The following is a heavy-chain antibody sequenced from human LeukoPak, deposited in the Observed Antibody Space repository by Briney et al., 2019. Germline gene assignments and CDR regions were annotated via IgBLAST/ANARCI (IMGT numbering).Heavy chain of an antibody. CDR2: IYYSGST. J-gene: IGHJ5*02. D-gene: IGHD3-10*01. CDR3: ARGQGFGELSGWFDH. Sequence: SETLSLTCTVSGGSTSSYYWSWIRQPPGKGLEWIGYIYYSGSTNYNPSLKSRVTISVDTSKNQFSLKLSSVTAADTAVYYCARGQGFGELSGWFDHWGQGTLVTVSS. CDR1: GGSTSSYY. V-gene: IGHV4-59*01.